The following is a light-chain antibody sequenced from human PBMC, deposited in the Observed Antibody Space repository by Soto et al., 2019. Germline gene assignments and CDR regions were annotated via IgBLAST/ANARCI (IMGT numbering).Light chain of an antibody. V-gene: IGLV1-44*01. J-gene: IGLJ1*01. Sequence: QSVLTQSPSASGTPGQRVTISASGSTSNIGSNTVSWYQQLPGTAPKLLIYDNDERPSGVPVRFSGSKSATSASLVISGLQSEDEGDYYCATWDDSRNGYVFGPGTKVTVL. CDR3: ATWDDSRNGYV. CDR1: TSNIGSNT. CDR2: DND.